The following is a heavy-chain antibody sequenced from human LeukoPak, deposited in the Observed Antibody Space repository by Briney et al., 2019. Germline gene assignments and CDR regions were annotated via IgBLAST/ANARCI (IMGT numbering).Heavy chain of an antibody. CDR1: GGSLSGYY. Sequence: SETLSLTCAVYGGSLSGYYWSWIRQPPGKGLEWIGEINHSGSTNYNPSLKSRVTISVDTSKNQFSLKLSSVTAADTAVYYCARAPQSDYGTHWYFDLWGRGTLVTVSS. D-gene: IGHD4-17*01. CDR2: INHSGST. CDR3: ARAPQSDYGTHWYFDL. J-gene: IGHJ2*01. V-gene: IGHV4-34*01.